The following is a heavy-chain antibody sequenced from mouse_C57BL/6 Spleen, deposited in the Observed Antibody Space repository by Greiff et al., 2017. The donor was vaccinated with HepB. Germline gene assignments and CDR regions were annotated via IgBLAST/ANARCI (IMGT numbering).Heavy chain of an antibody. CDR1: GFTFSSYA. J-gene: IGHJ4*01. CDR2: ISDGGSYT. V-gene: IGHV5-4*01. CDR3: ARDRTGTWDYAMDY. Sequence: EVQLVESGGGLVKPGGSLKLSCAASGFTFSSYAMSWVRQTPEKRLEWVATISDGGSYTYYPDNVKGRFTISRDNAKNNLYLQMSHLKSEDTAMYYCARDRTGTWDYAMDYWGQGTSVTVSS. D-gene: IGHD4-1*01.